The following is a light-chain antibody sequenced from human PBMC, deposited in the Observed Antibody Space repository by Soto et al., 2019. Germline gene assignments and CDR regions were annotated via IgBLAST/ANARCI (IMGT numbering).Light chain of an antibody. J-gene: IGKJ5*01. V-gene: IGKV3-11*01. CDR3: QKRHMWPIT. CDR1: QSFRGL. Sequence: EVVLTQSPVTLSLSPGERATLSSRASQSFRGLLAWYQQKPGQAPRLLIYDAYNRATGIPHRLSGSGSGTDLNLTISSLEPEDSAVYYCQKRHMWPITFGQGTRLEIK. CDR2: DAY.